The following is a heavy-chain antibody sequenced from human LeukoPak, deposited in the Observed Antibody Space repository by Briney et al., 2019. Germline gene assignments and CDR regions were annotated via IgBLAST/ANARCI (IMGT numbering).Heavy chain of an antibody. CDR1: GYTFNGYY. J-gene: IGHJ4*02. V-gene: IGHV1-2*06. CDR3: AREEGITIFGVVLYYFDY. D-gene: IGHD3-3*01. Sequence: GASVTVSCKASGYTFNGYYMHWVRQAPRQGLEWMGRINPNSGDTNYAQKFQGRVTMTRDTSISTAYMELSRLRSDDTAVYYCAREEGITIFGVVLYYFDYWGQGTLVTVSS. CDR2: INPNSGDT.